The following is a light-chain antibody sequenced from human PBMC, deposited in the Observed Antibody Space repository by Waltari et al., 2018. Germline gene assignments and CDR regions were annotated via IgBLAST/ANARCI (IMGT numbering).Light chain of an antibody. J-gene: IGLJ2*01. CDR1: PLPKQY. CDR2: QDS. Sequence: SYELTQPPSVSVSPGQTAKITCSGDPLPKQYAYWYQQKPGQAPGVVIFQDSQRPAGIPARLAGSSAGTTATWTISGVQAEDEADYHCQSADSTNTYVIFGGGTKLTVL. CDR3: QSADSTNTYVI. V-gene: IGLV3-25*03.